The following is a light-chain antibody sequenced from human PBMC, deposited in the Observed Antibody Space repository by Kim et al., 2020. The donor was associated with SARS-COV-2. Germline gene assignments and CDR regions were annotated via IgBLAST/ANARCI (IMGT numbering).Light chain of an antibody. Sequence: SPGERAALSCRASQSVSSNLAWYQQKRGQAPRLLIYGASTRATGIPARFSGSGSGTEFTLTISSLQSEDFAVYYCQQYNNWPPWTFGQGTKVDIK. CDR3: QQYNNWPPWT. J-gene: IGKJ1*01. V-gene: IGKV3-15*01. CDR2: GAS. CDR1: QSVSSN.